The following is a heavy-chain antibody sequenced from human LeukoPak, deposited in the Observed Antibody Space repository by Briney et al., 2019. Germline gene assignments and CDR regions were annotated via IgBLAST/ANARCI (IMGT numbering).Heavy chain of an antibody. CDR1: GFTFSSYA. CDR3: ARDRYYYDSSGYSGY. V-gene: IGHV3-30*04. D-gene: IGHD3-22*01. CDR2: ISYDGSNK. Sequence: PGGSLRLSCAASGFTFSSYAMHWVRQAPGKGLEWVAVISYDGSNKYYADSVKGRFTTSRDNSKNTLYLQMNSLRAEDTAVYYCARDRYYYDSSGYSGYWGQGTLVTVSS. J-gene: IGHJ4*02.